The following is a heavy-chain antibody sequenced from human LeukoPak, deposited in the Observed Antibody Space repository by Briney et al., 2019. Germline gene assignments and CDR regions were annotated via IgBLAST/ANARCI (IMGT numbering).Heavy chain of an antibody. CDR2: IYSGGTT. J-gene: IGHJ4*02. CDR3: ARSSERKYYFDY. CDR1: GFIFDDYA. V-gene: IGHV3-53*01. D-gene: IGHD3-22*01. Sequence: GGSLRLSCAVSGFIFDDYAMHWVRQAPGKGLEWVSLIYSGGTTYYADSVKGRFTISRDNSKNTLYLQMNSLRAEDTAVYYCARSSERKYYFDYWGQGTLVTVSS.